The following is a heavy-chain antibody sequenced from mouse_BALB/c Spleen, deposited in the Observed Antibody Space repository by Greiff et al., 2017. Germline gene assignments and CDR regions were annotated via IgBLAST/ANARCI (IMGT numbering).Heavy chain of an antibody. CDR1: GFTFSSFG. J-gene: IGHJ2*01. D-gene: IGHD1-1*01. V-gene: IGHV5-17*02. CDR2: ISSGSSTI. Sequence: VQLKESGGGLVQPGGSRKLSCAASGFTFSSFGMHWVRQAPEKGLEWVAYISSGSSTIYYADTVKGRFTISRDNPKNTLFLQMTSLRSEDTAMYYCARGDYGSSYGYWGQGTTLTVSS. CDR3: ARGDYGSSYGY.